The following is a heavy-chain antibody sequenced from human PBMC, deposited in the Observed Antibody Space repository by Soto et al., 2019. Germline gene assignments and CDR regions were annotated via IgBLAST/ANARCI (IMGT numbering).Heavy chain of an antibody. V-gene: IGHV3-74*01. D-gene: IGHD5-12*01. CDR2: SNGAGSDT. CDR1: GFSVNSYW. CDR3: TRGASGYGNFDT. Sequence: EVQLVESGGGLVQPGGSLRLSCVAYGFSVNSYWMHWVRQAPGKGLVWVSRSNGAGSDTSSADSVKGRLTISRDNAQNTLYLHMNDLTAEDTAVYYCTRGASGYGNFDTWGQGTLVIVSS. J-gene: IGHJ4*02.